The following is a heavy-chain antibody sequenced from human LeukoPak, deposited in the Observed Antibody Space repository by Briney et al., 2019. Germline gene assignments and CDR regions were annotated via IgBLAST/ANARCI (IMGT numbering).Heavy chain of an antibody. V-gene: IGHV4-34*01. D-gene: IGHD3-22*01. Sequence: SETLSLTCAVYGGSFSGYYWSWIRQPPGKGLEWIGEINHSGSTNYNPSLKSRVTISVDTSKNQFSLKLSSVTAADTAVYYCARDGRTYYYDSSGYYPFDYWGQGTLVTVSS. J-gene: IGHJ4*02. CDR2: INHSGST. CDR3: ARDGRTYYYDSSGYYPFDY. CDR1: GGSFSGYY.